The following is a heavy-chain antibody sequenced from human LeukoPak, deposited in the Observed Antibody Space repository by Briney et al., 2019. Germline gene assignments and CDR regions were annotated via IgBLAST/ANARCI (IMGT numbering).Heavy chain of an antibody. CDR1: GYSFTSYW. V-gene: IGHV5-51*01. CDR2: IYPGDSDT. J-gene: IGHJ5*02. Sequence: GESLKISCKGSGYSFTSYWIGWVRQMPGKGLELMGIIYPGDSDTRYSPSFQGQVTISADKSISTAYLQWSSLKASDTAMYYCARQGARYCSSTSCFGDPWGQGTLVTVSS. CDR3: ARQGARYCSSTSCFGDP. D-gene: IGHD2-2*01.